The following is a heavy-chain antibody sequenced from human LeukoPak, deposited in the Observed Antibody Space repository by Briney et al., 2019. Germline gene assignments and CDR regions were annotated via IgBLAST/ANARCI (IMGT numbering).Heavy chain of an antibody. D-gene: IGHD6-13*01. CDR1: GFTFSSYA. Sequence: PGGSLRLSCAASGFTFSSYAMSWVRQAPGKGLEWVSACGTDGDTYYADSVRGRFSISRDNARNTVFLQMSSLRAEDTAVYYCAQKTPGTHPFDYWGQGTLVTVSS. CDR3: AQKTPGTHPFDY. J-gene: IGHJ4*02. V-gene: IGHV3-23*01. CDR2: CGTDGDT.